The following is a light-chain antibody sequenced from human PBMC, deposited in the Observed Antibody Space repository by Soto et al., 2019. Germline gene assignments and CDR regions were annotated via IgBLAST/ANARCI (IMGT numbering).Light chain of an antibody. J-gene: IGKJ2*02. CDR3: QQRREWPRT. CDR1: QSVDNY. V-gene: IGKV3-11*01. Sequence: EIVLTQSPATLSLSPGERATLSCRASQSVDNYLAWYQQKPGQAPRLLIYAASIRATGIPARFSGGVSGTAFPLTISSLEPEDFAVYYCQQRREWPRTFGQGTKLEIK. CDR2: AAS.